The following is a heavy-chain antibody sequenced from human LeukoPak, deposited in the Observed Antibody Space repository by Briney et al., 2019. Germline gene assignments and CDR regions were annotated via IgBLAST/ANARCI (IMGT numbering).Heavy chain of an antibody. Sequence: SETLSLTCTVSGGSISNSSYYWGWIRQPPGKGLEWIGSIYYSGSTYYNPSLKSRVTISVDTSKNQFSLKLSSVTAADTAVYYCARGYQLPLNWFDPWGQGTLVTVSS. CDR2: IYYSGST. CDR1: GGSISNSSYY. J-gene: IGHJ5*02. D-gene: IGHD2-2*01. V-gene: IGHV4-39*07. CDR3: ARGYQLPLNWFDP.